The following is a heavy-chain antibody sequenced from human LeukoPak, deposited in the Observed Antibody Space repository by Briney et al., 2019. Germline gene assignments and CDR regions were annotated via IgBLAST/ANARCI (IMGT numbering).Heavy chain of an antibody. CDR1: GFTFSDYY. CDR3: ASQGYYGSALDY. CDR2: IYYSGST. J-gene: IGHJ4*02. V-gene: IGHV4-38-2*01. Sequence: GSLRLSCAASGFTFSDYYMSWVRQAPGKGLEWVGSIYYSGSTYYNPSLKSRVTISVDTSKNQFSLKLSSVTAADTAVYYCASQGYYGSALDYWGQGTLVTVSS. D-gene: IGHD3-10*01.